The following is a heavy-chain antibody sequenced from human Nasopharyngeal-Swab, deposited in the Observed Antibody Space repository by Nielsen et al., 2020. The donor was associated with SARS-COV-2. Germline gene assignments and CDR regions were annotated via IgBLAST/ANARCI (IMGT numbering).Heavy chain of an antibody. CDR1: GFTFSSYE. Sequence: GYLRLSCAASGFTFSSYEMNWVRQAPGKGLEWVSYISSSGSTIYYADSVKGRFTISRDNAKNSLYLQMNSLRAEDTAVYYCAREYAVAGTNHRYYYGMDVWGQGTTVTVSS. CDR3: AREYAVAGTNHRYYYGMDV. D-gene: IGHD6-19*01. V-gene: IGHV3-48*03. J-gene: IGHJ6*02. CDR2: ISSSGSTI.